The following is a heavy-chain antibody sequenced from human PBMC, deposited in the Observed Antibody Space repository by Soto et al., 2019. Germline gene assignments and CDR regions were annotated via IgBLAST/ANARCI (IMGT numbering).Heavy chain of an antibody. J-gene: IGHJ4*02. V-gene: IGHV3-23*01. CDR1: GFTFSSYA. D-gene: IGHD5-12*01. Sequence: EVQLLESGGGLVQPGGSLRLSCAASGFTFSSYAMSWVRQAPGKGLEWVSAISGSGGSTYYADSVKGRFTISRDNSKNTLYLQMNSLRADDTAVYYCAKGGHAWLTPFDYWGQGTLVTVSS. CDR2: ISGSGGST. CDR3: AKGGHAWLTPFDY.